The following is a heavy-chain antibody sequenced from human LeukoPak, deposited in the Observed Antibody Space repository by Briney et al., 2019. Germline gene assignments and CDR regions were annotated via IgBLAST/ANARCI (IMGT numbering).Heavy chain of an antibody. CDR2: INHSGST. Sequence: SETLSLTCAVYGGSFSGYYWSWIRQPPGKGLEWIGEINHSGSTNYNPSLKSRVTISVDTSKNQFSLRLSSVTAADTAVYYCARMNFDNGGYDALDLWGQGTMVTVSS. D-gene: IGHD3-22*01. V-gene: IGHV4-34*01. J-gene: IGHJ3*01. CDR1: GGSFSGYY. CDR3: ARMNFDNGGYDALDL.